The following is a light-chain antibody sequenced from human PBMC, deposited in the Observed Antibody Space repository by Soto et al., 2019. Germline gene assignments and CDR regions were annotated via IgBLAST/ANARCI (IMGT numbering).Light chain of an antibody. CDR2: DVS. CDR3: QQRVT. CDR1: QSISRY. Sequence: EIVLTQSPATLSLSPGERATLSCRASQSISRYLDWYQQKPGQPPRLLIYDVSNTATDIPARFSGGGSGTDLTLTISSLEPEDFAVYYCQQRVTFGPGTKVDI. V-gene: IGKV3-11*01. J-gene: IGKJ3*01.